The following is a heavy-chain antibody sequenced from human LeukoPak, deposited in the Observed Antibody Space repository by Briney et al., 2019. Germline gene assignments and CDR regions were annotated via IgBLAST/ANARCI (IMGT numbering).Heavy chain of an antibody. D-gene: IGHD3-10*02. CDR3: ARDFKYYYDRGTSAFDI. CDR2: IYYSGNT. CDR1: GGSFNSYY. Sequence: SETLSLTCTVSGGSFNSYYWSWIRQPPGKGLEWIAYIYYSGNTKYNPSLKSRVTISVDPSKNQFSLKLSSVTAADSAVYYCARDFKYYYDRGTSAFDIWGQGKLVTVSS. J-gene: IGHJ3*02. V-gene: IGHV4-59*01.